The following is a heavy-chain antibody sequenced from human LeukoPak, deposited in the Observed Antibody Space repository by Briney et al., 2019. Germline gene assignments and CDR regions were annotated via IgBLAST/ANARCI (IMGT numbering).Heavy chain of an antibody. CDR2: IRSNGRDT. CDR3: AKGGYTTCFDP. J-gene: IGHJ5*02. D-gene: IGHD2-15*01. CDR1: GFTFSEYS. V-gene: IGHV3-23*01. Sequence: PGGSLRLSCAASGFTFSEYSMSWVRQAPGKGLEWVSNIRSNGRDTYYTDSVKGRFTISRDNSKNTLYLEMNSLRAEDTAVYYCAKGGYTTCFDPWGQGTLVTDSS.